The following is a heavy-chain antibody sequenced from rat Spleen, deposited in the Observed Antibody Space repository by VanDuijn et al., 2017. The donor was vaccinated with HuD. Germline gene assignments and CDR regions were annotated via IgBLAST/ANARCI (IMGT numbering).Heavy chain of an antibody. Sequence: EVQLVDHGGALVPPGRSLKLSCAPSGFTFSSFPMTWVRQAPTKGLEWVATITTSGGSTYYRDSVKGRFTISRDNAKSSLYLQMDSLRSEDTATYYCATHFDGSYPFTHWGQGTLVTVSS. D-gene: IGHD1-12*02. J-gene: IGHJ3*01. V-gene: IGHV5-46*01. CDR2: ITTSGGST. CDR3: ATHFDGSYPFTH. CDR1: GFTFSSFP.